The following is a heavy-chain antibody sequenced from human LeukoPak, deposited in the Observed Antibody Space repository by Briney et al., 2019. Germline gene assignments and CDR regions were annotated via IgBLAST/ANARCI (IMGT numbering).Heavy chain of an antibody. Sequence: GRSLRLSCAASAFTFSSYGMHWVRQAPGKGLEWVAVIWYDGSNKYYADSVKGRFTISRDNSKNTLYLQMNSLGAEDTAVYYCARGGGLKGVYFDYWGQGTLVTVSS. J-gene: IGHJ4*02. V-gene: IGHV3-33*01. D-gene: IGHD2-15*01. CDR1: AFTFSSYG. CDR2: IWYDGSNK. CDR3: ARGGGLKGVYFDY.